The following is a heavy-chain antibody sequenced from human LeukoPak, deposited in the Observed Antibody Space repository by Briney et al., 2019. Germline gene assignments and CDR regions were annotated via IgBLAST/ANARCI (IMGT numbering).Heavy chain of an antibody. D-gene: IGHD6-6*01. CDR3: ARHGSSSSHYYYYYYMDV. J-gene: IGHJ6*03. Sequence: PSETLSLTCTVSAGSISSSSYYWGWIRQPPGKGLEWIAKIYYNGSTYYNPSIKSRVKIFVDTSKNQFALKLSSVTAADTAVYYCARHGSSSSHYYYYYYMDVWGKGTTVTVSS. V-gene: IGHV4-39*01. CDR2: IYYNGST. CDR1: AGSISSSSYY.